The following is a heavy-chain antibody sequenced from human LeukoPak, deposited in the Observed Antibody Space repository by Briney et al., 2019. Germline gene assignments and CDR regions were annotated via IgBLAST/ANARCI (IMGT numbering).Heavy chain of an antibody. CDR1: GFTFSRYT. CDR2: ISSNSRTI. D-gene: IGHD3-22*01. Sequence: GGSLRLSCAASGFTFSRYTMNWVRQAPGKGLEWISYISSNSRTIYYADSVKGRFTVSRDSAKNSLFLQMNSLRAEDTAVYYCARGYDSSGYYWLNYFDYWGQGTLVTVSS. J-gene: IGHJ4*02. CDR3: ARGYDSSGYYWLNYFDY. V-gene: IGHV3-48*04.